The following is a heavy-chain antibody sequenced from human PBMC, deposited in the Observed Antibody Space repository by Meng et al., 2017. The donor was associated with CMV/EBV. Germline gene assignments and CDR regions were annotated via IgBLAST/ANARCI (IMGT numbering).Heavy chain of an antibody. CDR2: ISSSSSYI. D-gene: IGHD3-10*01. CDR1: GFTFSSYS. V-gene: IGHV3-21*01. Sequence: GESLKISCAASGFTFSSYSMNWVRQAPGKGLEWVSSISSSSSYIYYADSVKGRFTISRDNAKNSLYLQMNSLRAEDTAVYYCARSYCGSGTFDYWGQGTLVTVSS. J-gene: IGHJ4*02. CDR3: ARSYCGSGTFDY.